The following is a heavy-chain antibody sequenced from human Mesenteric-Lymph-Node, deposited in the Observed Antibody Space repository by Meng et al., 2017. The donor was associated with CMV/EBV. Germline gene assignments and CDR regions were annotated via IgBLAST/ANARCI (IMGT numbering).Heavy chain of an antibody. CDR3: ARWRMAPASIGYYFDY. CDR1: GGSIRSHY. D-gene: IGHD2-2*01. CDR2: ISGSGGST. Sequence: ETLSLTCSVSGGSIRSHYWSWIRQPPGKGLEWVSAISGSGGSTYYADSVKGRFTISRDNSKNTLYLQMNSLRPEDSAVYYCARWRMAPASIGYYFDYWGQGTLVTVSS. J-gene: IGHJ4*02. V-gene: IGHV3-23*01.